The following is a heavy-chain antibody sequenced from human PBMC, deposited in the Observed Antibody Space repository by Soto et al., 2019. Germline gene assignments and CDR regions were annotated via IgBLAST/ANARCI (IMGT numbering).Heavy chain of an antibody. CDR1: RFTISSNA. V-gene: IGHV3-23*01. Sequence: GGALRLSCSASRFTISSNAMSWVRQAPGKGLEWGAMIRERAGGAYYADSVEGRFTISRDNSKNTLYLEMNSLRAEDTAVYYCARRTEGYFGYWGQGALVTVST. CDR3: ARRTEGYFGY. J-gene: IGHJ4*02. CDR2: IRERAGGA.